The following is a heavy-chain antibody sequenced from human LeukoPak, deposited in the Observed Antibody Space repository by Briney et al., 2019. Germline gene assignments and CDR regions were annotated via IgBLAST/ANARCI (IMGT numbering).Heavy chain of an antibody. V-gene: IGHV3-7*01. D-gene: IGHD3-3*01. CDR2: INQDGSQK. CDR3: ARSPTDFWSGYFDY. CDR1: GFTFSSYW. J-gene: IGHJ4*02. Sequence: GGSLRLSCAASGFTFSSYWMTWVRQAPGKGLEWVANINQDGSQKYYVDSVKGRFTISRDYAKNSLNLRMNSLRAEDTAVYYCARSPTDFWSGYFDYWGQGTLVTVSS.